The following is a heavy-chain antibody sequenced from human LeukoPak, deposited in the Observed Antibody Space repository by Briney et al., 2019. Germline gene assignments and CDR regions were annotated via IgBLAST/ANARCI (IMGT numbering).Heavy chain of an antibody. CDR3: ATVFDY. V-gene: IGHV3-74*01. CDR1: GFTLSSNW. J-gene: IGHJ4*02. Sequence: PGGSLTLSCAVSGFTLSSNWMHWVRQAPGKGLQWVSRMSEDGTGTSYADSVKGRFTISRDNAKDTVYLQMNSLRAEDSAVYYCATVFDYWGQGTLVTVSS. CDR2: MSEDGTGT.